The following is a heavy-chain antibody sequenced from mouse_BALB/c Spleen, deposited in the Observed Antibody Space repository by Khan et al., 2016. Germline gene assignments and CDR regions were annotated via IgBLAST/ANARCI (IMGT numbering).Heavy chain of an antibody. Sequence: EVQLQESGPGLVKPSQSLSLTCTVTGYSITSDYAWNWIRQFPGNKLEWMGYIGYSGSTSYNPSPNSRISITRDSSKNQFFLQLNSVTTEDTATYYCALLRLAYWGQGTLVTVSA. V-gene: IGHV3-2*02. D-gene: IGHD1-2*01. CDR3: ALLRLAY. CDR1: GYSITSDYA. J-gene: IGHJ3*01. CDR2: IGYSGST.